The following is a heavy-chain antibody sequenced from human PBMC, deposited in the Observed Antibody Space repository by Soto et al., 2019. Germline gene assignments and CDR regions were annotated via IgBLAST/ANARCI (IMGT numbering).Heavy chain of an antibody. J-gene: IGHJ4*02. CDR2: IDWDDDK. CDR3: ARIDRCMLYSTFDY. D-gene: IGHD2-8*01. Sequence: VSGPTLVNPTQTLTLTCTFSGFSLSTSGMCVSWIRQPPGKALEWLALIDWDDDKYYSTSLKTRLTISKDTSKNQVVLTMTNMDPVDTATYYCARIDRCMLYSTFDYWGQGTLVTVSS. CDR1: GFSLSTSGMC. V-gene: IGHV2-70*01.